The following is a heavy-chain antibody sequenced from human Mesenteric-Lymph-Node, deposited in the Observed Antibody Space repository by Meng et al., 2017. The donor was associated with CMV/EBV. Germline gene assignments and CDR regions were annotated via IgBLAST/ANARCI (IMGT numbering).Heavy chain of an antibody. CDR1: GGSISSYY. Sequence: PETLSLTCTVSGGSISSYYWSWIRQPPGKGLEWIGYIYYSGSTNYNPSLKSRVTISVNTSKNQLSLKLSSVTAADTAVYYCARLTGTNYSYYGMDVWGQGTTVTVSS. J-gene: IGHJ6*02. CDR2: IYYSGST. CDR3: ARLTGTNYSYYGMDV. D-gene: IGHD4-17*01. V-gene: IGHV4-59*01.